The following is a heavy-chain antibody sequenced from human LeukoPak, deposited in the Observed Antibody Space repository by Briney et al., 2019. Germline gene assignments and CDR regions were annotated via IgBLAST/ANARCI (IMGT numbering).Heavy chain of an antibody. CDR3: ARAGVVYAIRAVYFDY. Sequence: PSETLSLTCAVYGGSFSGYYWSWIRQPPGKGLEWSGEINHSGSTNYNPSLKSRVTISVDTSKNQFSLKLSSVTAADTAVYYCARAGVVYAIRAVYFDYWGQGTLVTVSS. D-gene: IGHD2-8*02. J-gene: IGHJ4*02. CDR1: GGSFSGYY. CDR2: INHSGST. V-gene: IGHV4-34*01.